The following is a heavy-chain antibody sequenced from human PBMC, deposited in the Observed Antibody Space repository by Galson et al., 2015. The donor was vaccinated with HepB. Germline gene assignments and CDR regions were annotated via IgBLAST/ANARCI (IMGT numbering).Heavy chain of an antibody. Sequence: ETLSLTCTVSGGSISSSSYYWGWLRQPPGKGLEWIGSFCYTGNTHYNPSLKSRVTISGDTSKNQFSLKLNSVTAADTAVYYSARHESESKTYAADNWGQGTLVTVSS. D-gene: IGHD2-2*01. J-gene: IGHJ4*02. V-gene: IGHV4-39*01. CDR2: FCYTGNT. CDR1: GGSISSSSYY. CDR3: ARHESESKTYAADN.